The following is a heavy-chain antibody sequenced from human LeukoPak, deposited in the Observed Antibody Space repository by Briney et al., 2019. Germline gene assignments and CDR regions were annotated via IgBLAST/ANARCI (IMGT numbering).Heavy chain of an antibody. V-gene: IGHV4-34*01. CDR2: INHSGST. CDR3: ARGLTGESASFLTWFDP. J-gene: IGHJ5*02. D-gene: IGHD1-26*01. CDR1: VGSFSGYY. Sequence: SETLSLTCAVYVGSFSGYYWSRIRQPPGKGLEWIGEINHSGSTNYNPSLKSRVTISVDTSKNQFSLKLSSVTAADTAVYYCARGLTGESASFLTWFDPWGQGTLVTVSS.